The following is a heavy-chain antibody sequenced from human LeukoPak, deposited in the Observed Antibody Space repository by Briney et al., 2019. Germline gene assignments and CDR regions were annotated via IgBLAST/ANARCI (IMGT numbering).Heavy chain of an antibody. V-gene: IGHV3-23*01. J-gene: IGHJ5*02. D-gene: IGHD6-19*01. CDR1: GFTFSSAG. CDR2: ITFSGLGL. CDR3: AADGSGWSRSS. Sequence: GGSLRLSCAASGFTFSSAGMTWVRQAPGKGLEWVSTITFSGLGLYYADSVKGRFTISRDNSKNMVYLQMDSLRAEDTAIYYCAADGSGWSRSSWGQGTLVTVSS.